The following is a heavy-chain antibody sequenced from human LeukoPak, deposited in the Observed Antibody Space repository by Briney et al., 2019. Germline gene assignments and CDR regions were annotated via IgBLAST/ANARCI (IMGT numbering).Heavy chain of an antibody. CDR1: GFTFGDYA. D-gene: IGHD3-9*01. Sequence: GRSLRLSCTASGFTFGDYAMSWLRQAPGKGLEWVGFIRSKAYGGTTEYAASVKGRFTISRDDSKSIAYLQMNSLQTEDTAVYYCTRVLRYFDWLLWAPDYWGQGTLVTVSS. CDR3: TRVLRYFDWLLWAPDY. J-gene: IGHJ4*02. CDR2: IRSKAYGGTT. V-gene: IGHV3-49*03.